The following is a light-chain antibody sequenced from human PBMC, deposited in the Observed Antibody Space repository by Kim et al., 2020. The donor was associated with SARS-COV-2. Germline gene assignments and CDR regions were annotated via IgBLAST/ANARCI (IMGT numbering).Light chain of an antibody. J-gene: IGKJ1*01. Sequence: ASVGDRVRITCRASESVSTYLNWYQHTPGKAPSLLIYDASHLQRGVPSRFTASGSATDFTLTITSLQPEDVATYYCQQSYDTPTTFGQGTKVDIK. CDR2: DAS. CDR1: ESVSTY. CDR3: QQSYDTPTT. V-gene: IGKV1-39*01.